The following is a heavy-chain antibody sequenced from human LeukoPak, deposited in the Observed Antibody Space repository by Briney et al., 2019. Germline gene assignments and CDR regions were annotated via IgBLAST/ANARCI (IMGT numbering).Heavy chain of an antibody. J-gene: IGHJ4*02. Sequence: ASVKVSCKASGYTFTSYDISWVRQATGQGLEWMGWMNPNSGNTGYAQKFQGRVTITRNTSISTAYMELSSLRSEDTAVYYCARALRLAYGDYPTYYFDYWGQGTLVTVSS. D-gene: IGHD4-17*01. V-gene: IGHV1-8*03. CDR3: ARALRLAYGDYPTYYFDY. CDR2: MNPNSGNT. CDR1: GYTFTSYD.